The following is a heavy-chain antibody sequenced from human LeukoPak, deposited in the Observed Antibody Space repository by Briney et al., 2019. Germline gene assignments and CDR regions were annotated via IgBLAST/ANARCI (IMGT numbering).Heavy chain of an antibody. CDR3: ARAVRDFWSGYPDY. Sequence: SETLSLTCTVSGGSISSGGYYCSWIRQHPGKGLEWIGYIYYSGSTYYNPSLKSRVTISVDTSKNQFSLKLSSVTAADTAVYYCARAVRDFWSGYPDYWGQGTLVTVSS. D-gene: IGHD3-3*01. J-gene: IGHJ4*02. CDR1: GGSISSGGYY. CDR2: IYYSGST. V-gene: IGHV4-31*03.